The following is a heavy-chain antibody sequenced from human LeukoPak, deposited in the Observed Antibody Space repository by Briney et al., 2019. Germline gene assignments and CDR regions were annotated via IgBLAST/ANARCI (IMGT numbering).Heavy chain of an antibody. Sequence: PSETLSLTCAVYGRSFSGYYWSWIRQPPGKGLEWIGEINHSGSTNYNPSLKSRVTISVDTSKNQFSLKLSSVTAADTAVYYCARVGYGDHFDYWGQGTLVTVSS. J-gene: IGHJ4*02. CDR2: INHSGST. CDR3: ARVGYGDHFDY. D-gene: IGHD4-17*01. V-gene: IGHV4-34*01. CDR1: GRSFSGYY.